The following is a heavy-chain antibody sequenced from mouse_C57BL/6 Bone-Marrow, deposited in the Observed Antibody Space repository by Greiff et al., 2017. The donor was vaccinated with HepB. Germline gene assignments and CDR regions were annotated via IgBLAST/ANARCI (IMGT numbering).Heavy chain of an antibody. D-gene: IGHD1-1*01. Sequence: VQLQQSGAELVKPGASVKLSCKASGYTFTSYWMHWVKQRPGQGLEWIGMIHPNSGSTNYNEKFKSKATLTVDKSSSTAYMQRSSLTSEDSAVYYCARRRGSSYDSYYAMDYWGQGTSVTVSS. V-gene: IGHV1-64*01. CDR1: GYTFTSYW. CDR3: ARRRGSSYDSYYAMDY. CDR2: IHPNSGST. J-gene: IGHJ4*01.